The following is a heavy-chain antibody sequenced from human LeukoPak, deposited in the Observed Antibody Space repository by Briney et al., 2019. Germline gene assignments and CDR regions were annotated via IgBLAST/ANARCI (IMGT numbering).Heavy chain of an antibody. CDR1: GFTFSDYY. V-gene: IGHV3-11*01. D-gene: IGHD3-22*01. CDR3: ARGMDYSDSSGHYHVNAFDI. Sequence: GGSLRLSCAASGFTFSDYYMSWIRQAPGKGLEWVAYISSSGGGMYYADSVKGRVTISRDNAKNSLYLQMNSLRAEDTAVYYCARGMDYSDSSGHYHVNAFDIWGQGTMVTVSS. CDR2: ISSSGGGM. J-gene: IGHJ3*02.